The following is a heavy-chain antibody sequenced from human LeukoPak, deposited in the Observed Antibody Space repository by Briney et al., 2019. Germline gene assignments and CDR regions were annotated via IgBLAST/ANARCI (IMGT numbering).Heavy chain of an antibody. D-gene: IGHD4-17*01. V-gene: IGHV3-48*03. CDR1: GFIFSSYE. J-gene: IGHJ4*02. CDR3: ARYGDRGFDF. Sequence: GGSLRLSCAASGFIFSSYEMMWVLQAPGKGLEWVSYISSSGRTIYYADSVKGRFIISRDNAKNSLYLQMNSLRAEDTAVYYCARYGDRGFDFWGQGTRVTVSS. CDR2: ISSSGRTI.